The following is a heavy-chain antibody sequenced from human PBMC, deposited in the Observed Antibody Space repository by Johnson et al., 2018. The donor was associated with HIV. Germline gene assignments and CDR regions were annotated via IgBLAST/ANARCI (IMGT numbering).Heavy chain of an antibody. Sequence: VQLVESGGGVVQPGRSLRLSCAASGFTFSSYGMHWVRQAPGKGLEWVAVISYDGSNKYYADSVKGRFTISRDNSKNTLYLQMNSLRAEDTAVYYCARDPFGALDGDAFDIWGQGTMVTVSS. CDR2: ISYDGSNK. V-gene: IGHV3-30*03. D-gene: IGHD3-10*01. J-gene: IGHJ3*02. CDR1: GFTFSSYG. CDR3: ARDPFGALDGDAFDI.